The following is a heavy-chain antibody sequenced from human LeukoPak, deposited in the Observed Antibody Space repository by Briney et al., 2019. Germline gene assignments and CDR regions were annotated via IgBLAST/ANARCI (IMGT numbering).Heavy chain of an antibody. V-gene: IGHV4-39*01. CDR1: GGSISSSSYY. CDR3: ARGSGMDFWSGYFGEYNFDY. D-gene: IGHD3-3*01. Sequence: KPSETLSLTCTVSGGSISSSSYYWGWIRQPPGKGLEWIGSIYYSGSTYYNPSLKSRVTISVDTSKNQFSLKLSSVTAADTAVYYCARGSGMDFWSGYFGEYNFDYWGQGTLVTVSS. CDR2: IYYSGST. J-gene: IGHJ4*02.